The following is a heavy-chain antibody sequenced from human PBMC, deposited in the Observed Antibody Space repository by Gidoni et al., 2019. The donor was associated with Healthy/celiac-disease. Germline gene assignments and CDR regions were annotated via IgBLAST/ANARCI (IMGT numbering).Heavy chain of an antibody. J-gene: IGHJ3*02. D-gene: IGHD3-22*01. CDR2: IYYSGST. Sequence: VKPSETLSLTCTVSGGSISSYYWSWIRQPPGKGLEWIGYIYYSGSTNYNPSLKSRVTIAVDTSKNQFSLKLSSVTAADTAVYYCARHHPYYYDGGKKGHDAFDIWGQGTMVTVAS. CDR3: ARHHPYYYDGGKKGHDAFDI. V-gene: IGHV4-59*08. CDR1: GGSISSYY.